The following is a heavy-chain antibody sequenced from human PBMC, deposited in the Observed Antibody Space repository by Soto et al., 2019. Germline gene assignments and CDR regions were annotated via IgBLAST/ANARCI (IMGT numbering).Heavy chain of an antibody. CDR3: TRVGILVVVAANPYLLAY. J-gene: IGHJ4*02. V-gene: IGHV3-49*03. CDR2: IRSKAYGGTT. CDR1: GFTLGEDA. D-gene: IGHD2-15*01. Sequence: PGGALRLSCTASGFTLGEDAMSWFRQAPGKGLEWVGFIRSKAYGGTTEYAASVKGRFTISRDDSKSIAYLQMNSLKTEDTAVYYCTRVGILVVVAANPYLLAYWGQGTLVPVS.